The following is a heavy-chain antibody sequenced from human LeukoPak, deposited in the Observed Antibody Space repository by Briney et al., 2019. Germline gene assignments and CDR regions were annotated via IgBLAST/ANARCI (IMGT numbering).Heavy chain of an antibody. CDR2: IWYDGSNK. D-gene: IGHD6-13*01. J-gene: IGHJ4*02. CDR1: GFTFSNYG. Sequence: GGSLRLSCAASGFTFSNYGMHWVRQAPGEGLEWVAIIWYDGSNKYYADSVKGRFTISRDNSENTLYLQMNSLRADDTAVYYCATARSYTNSWFFESWGQGSLVSVSS. V-gene: IGHV3-33*01. CDR3: ATARSYTNSWFFES.